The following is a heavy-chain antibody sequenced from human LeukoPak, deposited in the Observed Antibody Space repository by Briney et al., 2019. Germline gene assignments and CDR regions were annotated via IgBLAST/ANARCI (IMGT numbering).Heavy chain of an antibody. Sequence: PGGSLRLSCAASGFTFSNYWMHWVRQALGKGLVWVSRINSDGRSTNYADSVKGRFTISRDNAKNTLYLQMNSLRAEDTAVYYCVRDGDGSGYYSTGDYWGQGTLVTVSS. CDR1: GFTFSNYW. V-gene: IGHV3-74*01. J-gene: IGHJ4*02. CDR3: VRDGDGSGYYSTGDY. D-gene: IGHD3-22*01. CDR2: INSDGRST.